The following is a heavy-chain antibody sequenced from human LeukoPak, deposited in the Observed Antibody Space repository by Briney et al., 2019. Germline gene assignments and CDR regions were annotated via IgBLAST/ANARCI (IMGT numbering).Heavy chain of an antibody. J-gene: IGHJ4*02. CDR2: IYYGGSS. V-gene: IGHV4-59*12. CDR1: GGSISGYY. CDR3: ARGLIAAREYYFDS. D-gene: IGHD6-6*01. Sequence: SETLSLTCTVSGGSISGYYWSWIRQSPQKGLEWIAYIYYGGSSNYNPSLKSRVTISVDTSKNQFSLKLSSVTAADTAVYYCARGLIAAREYYFDSWGQGTLVTVS.